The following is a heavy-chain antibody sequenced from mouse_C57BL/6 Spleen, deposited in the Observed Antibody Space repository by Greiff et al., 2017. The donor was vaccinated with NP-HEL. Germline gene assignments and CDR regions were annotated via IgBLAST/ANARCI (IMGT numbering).Heavy chain of an antibody. CDR2: ISDGGSYT. Sequence: EVQVVESGGGLVKPGGSLKLSCAASGFTFSSYAMSWVRQTPEKRLEWVATISDGGSYTYYPDNVKGRFTISRDNAKNNLYLQMSHLKSEDTAMYYCARAYYSNSAMDYWGQGTSVTVSS. D-gene: IGHD2-5*01. J-gene: IGHJ4*01. CDR3: ARAYYSNSAMDY. CDR1: GFTFSSYA. V-gene: IGHV5-4*01.